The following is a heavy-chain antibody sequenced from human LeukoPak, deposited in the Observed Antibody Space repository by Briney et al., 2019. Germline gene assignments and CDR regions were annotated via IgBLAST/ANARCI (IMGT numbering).Heavy chain of an antibody. CDR1: GYSFPIYW. D-gene: IGHD3-22*01. CDR2: IYPGDSDT. V-gene: IGHV5-51*01. CDR3: ARPRGDYYDSSGYYPYDAFDI. J-gene: IGHJ3*02. Sequence: GESLKISCKGSGYSFPIYWLGWVRQMPGKGLEWMGIIYPGDSDTRYSPSFQGQVTISADKSISTAYLQWSSLKASDTAMYYCARPRGDYYDSSGYYPYDAFDIWGQGTMVTVSS.